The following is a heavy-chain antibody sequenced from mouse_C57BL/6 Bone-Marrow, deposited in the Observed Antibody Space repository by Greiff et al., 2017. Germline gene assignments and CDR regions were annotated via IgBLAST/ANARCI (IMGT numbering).Heavy chain of an antibody. CDR1: GYTFTSYW. CDR3: ARRYGFDY. Sequence: QVQLQQPGAELVKPGASVKLSCKASGYTFTSYWMQWVNQRPGQGLEWIGEIDPSDSYTNYNQKFKGKATLTVDTSSSTAYMQLSSLTSEDSAVYYCARRYGFDYWGQGTTLTVSS. D-gene: IGHD1-1*02. J-gene: IGHJ2*01. CDR2: IDPSDSYT. V-gene: IGHV1-50*01.